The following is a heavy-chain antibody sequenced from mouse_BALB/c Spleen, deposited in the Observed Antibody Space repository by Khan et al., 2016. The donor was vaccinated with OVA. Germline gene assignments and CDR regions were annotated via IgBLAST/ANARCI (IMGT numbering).Heavy chain of an antibody. V-gene: IGHV1-74*04. CDR2: IDPYDSET. J-gene: IGHJ3*01. Sequence: SGAELVKPGASVKLSCAASGYTFTSYWMHWVKQSPEQGLEWIGRIDPYDSETHYNQNFKDKAILTVDKSSSTAYMQLSSLTSEDSAVYYCARNPFAYWGQGTLVTVSA. CDR3: ARNPFAY. CDR1: GYTFTSYW.